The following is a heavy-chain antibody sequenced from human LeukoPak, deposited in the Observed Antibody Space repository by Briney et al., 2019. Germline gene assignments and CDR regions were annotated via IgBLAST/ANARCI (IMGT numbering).Heavy chain of an antibody. CDR2: ISSSSSYI. D-gene: IGHD2-21*02. Sequence: PGGSLRLSCAASGFTFRSYSMNWVRQAPGKGLEWVSSISSSSSYIYYADSVKGRFTISRDNAKNSLYLQMNSLRAEDTAVYNCARDPLYCGGDCYYPYYFDYWGQGTLVTVSS. V-gene: IGHV3-21*01. CDR1: GFTFRSYS. CDR3: ARDPLYCGGDCYYPYYFDY. J-gene: IGHJ4*02.